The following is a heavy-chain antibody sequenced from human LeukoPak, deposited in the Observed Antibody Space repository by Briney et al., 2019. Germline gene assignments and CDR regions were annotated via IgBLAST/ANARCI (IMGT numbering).Heavy chain of an antibody. Sequence: ASVKVSFKASGYTFTVYYIYWVRQTPGQGLEWMGWINPNSGGTNYAQKFQGRVTMTRDTSISTAYMELSRLRSDDTAVYYCARDLTGAPTGYWGQGTLVTVSS. CDR3: ARDLTGAPTGY. V-gene: IGHV1-2*02. D-gene: IGHD3-9*01. J-gene: IGHJ4*02. CDR1: GYTFTVYY. CDR2: INPNSGGT.